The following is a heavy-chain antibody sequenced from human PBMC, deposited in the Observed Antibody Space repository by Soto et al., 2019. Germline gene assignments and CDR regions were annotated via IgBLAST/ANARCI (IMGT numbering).Heavy chain of an antibody. J-gene: IGHJ4*02. D-gene: IGHD1-1*01. CDR2: ISTYNEHM. Sequence: GASVKVSCKVSGSTFTSNAIGWVRQAPGQGLEWMGWISTYNEHMESAPRLRDRLTMTTDTSTTTAYMELRNLQSDDTALYYCAYVAGSETGAYDFDLXGQGTQVTVYS. CDR1: GSTFTSNA. CDR3: AYVAGSETGAYDFDL. V-gene: IGHV1-18*04.